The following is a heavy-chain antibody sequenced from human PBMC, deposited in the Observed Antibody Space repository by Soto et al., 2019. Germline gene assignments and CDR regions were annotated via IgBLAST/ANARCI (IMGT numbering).Heavy chain of an antibody. Sequence: GASVKVSCKASRYTFTAYDIYWVRQAPGQGLEWMGWIKAYNGNTNYAQKLQGRVTMTTDTSTSTAYMELRSLRSDDTAVYYCASPLRGNDAFDIWGQGTMVTVSS. CDR3: ASPLRGNDAFDI. CDR2: IKAYNGNT. CDR1: RYTFTAYD. V-gene: IGHV1-18*04. D-gene: IGHD3-16*01. J-gene: IGHJ3*02.